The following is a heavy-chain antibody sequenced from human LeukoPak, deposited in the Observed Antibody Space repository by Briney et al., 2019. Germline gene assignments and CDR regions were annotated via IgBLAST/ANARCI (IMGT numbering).Heavy chain of an antibody. J-gene: IGHJ4*02. Sequence: GGSLRLSCAASEFTFSDYYMSWIRQAPGKGLEWVSYISYSGDTIYYADSVKGRFTVSRDNAKNSLYLQMNSLRAEDTAVYYCARGNSSVGLTYDYWGQGTLVTVSS. CDR3: ARGNSSVGLTYDY. CDR2: ISYSGDTI. V-gene: IGHV3-11*01. D-gene: IGHD6-19*01. CDR1: EFTFSDYY.